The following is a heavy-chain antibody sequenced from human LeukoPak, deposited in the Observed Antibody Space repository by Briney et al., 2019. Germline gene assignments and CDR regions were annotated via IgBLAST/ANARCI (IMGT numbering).Heavy chain of an antibody. CDR3: ARLRAMAIYYMDV. D-gene: IGHD5-18*01. J-gene: IGHJ6*03. V-gene: IGHV4-39*01. Sequence: SETLSLTCTVSGGSISSSSYYWGWIRQPPGKGLEWIGSIYYSGSTYYNPSLKSRVTISVDTSKNQFSLKLSSVTAADTAVYYCARLRAMAIYYMDVWGKGTTVAVSS. CDR1: GGSISSSSYY. CDR2: IYYSGST.